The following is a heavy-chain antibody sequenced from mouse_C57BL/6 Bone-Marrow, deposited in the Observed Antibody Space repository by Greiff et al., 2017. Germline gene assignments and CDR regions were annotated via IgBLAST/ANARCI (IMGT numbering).Heavy chain of an antibody. Sequence: VQLQQSGPELVKPGASVKISCKASGYAFSSSWMNWVKQRPGKGLEWIGRIYPGDGDTNYNGKFKGKATLTADKSSSTAYMQLSSLTSEDSAVYFCARFGYYGSSPMDYWGQGTSVTVSS. CDR3: ARFGYYGSSPMDY. J-gene: IGHJ4*01. D-gene: IGHD1-1*01. CDR2: IYPGDGDT. V-gene: IGHV1-82*01. CDR1: GYAFSSSW.